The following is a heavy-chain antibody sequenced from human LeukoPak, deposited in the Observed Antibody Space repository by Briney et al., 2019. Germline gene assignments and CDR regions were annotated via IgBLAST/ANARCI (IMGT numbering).Heavy chain of an antibody. V-gene: IGHV1-18*01. J-gene: IGHJ4*02. CDR3: ARPHRDHGDYYFDY. D-gene: IGHD4-17*01. Sequence: ASVKVSCKASGYTFTSYGISWVRQAPGQGLEWMGWISAYNGNTNYAQKLQGRVTMTTDTSTSTAYMELRSLRSDDTAVYYCARPHRDHGDYYFDYWGQGTLVTVSS. CDR2: ISAYNGNT. CDR1: GYTFTSYG.